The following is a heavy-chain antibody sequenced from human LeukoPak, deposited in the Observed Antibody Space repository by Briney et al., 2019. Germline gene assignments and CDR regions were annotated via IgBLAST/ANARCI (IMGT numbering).Heavy chain of an antibody. CDR2: IRYDGRNT. CDR1: GFRFNTYG. V-gene: IGHV3-30*02. J-gene: IGHJ6*03. D-gene: IGHD6-13*01. CDR3: AKGYSSSWSSGLMDYYYMDV. Sequence: GGSLRLSCTTSGFRFNTYGMHWVRQAPGKGLDWVAFIRYDGRNTYYADSVKGRFTISRDNSKNTLYLQMNSLRAEDTAVYYCAKGYSSSWSSGLMDYYYMDVWGKGTTVTISS.